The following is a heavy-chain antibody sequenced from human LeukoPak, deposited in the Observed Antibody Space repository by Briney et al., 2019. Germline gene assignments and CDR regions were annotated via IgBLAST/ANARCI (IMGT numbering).Heavy chain of an antibody. Sequence: SETLSLTCTVSGGSISSYYWSWIRQPPGKGLEWIGYIYYSGSTNYNPSLKSRVTISEDTSKNQFSLKLSSVTAADTAVYYCARSITIFGVPPGYMDVWGKGTTVTVSS. CDR2: IYYSGST. V-gene: IGHV4-59*01. J-gene: IGHJ6*03. CDR3: ARSITIFGVPPGYMDV. D-gene: IGHD3-3*01. CDR1: GGSISSYY.